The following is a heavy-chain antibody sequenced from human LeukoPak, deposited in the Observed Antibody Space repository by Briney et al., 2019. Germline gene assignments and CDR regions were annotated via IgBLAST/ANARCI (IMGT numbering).Heavy chain of an antibody. J-gene: IGHJ4*02. V-gene: IGHV1-69*05. D-gene: IGHD1-26*01. CDR2: ITPIFGTA. CDR3: ARTAGEVIVGGPRYYFDY. Sequence: SVKVSCKASGGTFSSYAISWVRQAPGQGLEWMGGITPIFGTANYAQKFQGRVTITTDESTSTAYMELSSLRSEDTAVYYCARTAGEVIVGGPRYYFDYWGQGTLVTVSS. CDR1: GGTFSSYA.